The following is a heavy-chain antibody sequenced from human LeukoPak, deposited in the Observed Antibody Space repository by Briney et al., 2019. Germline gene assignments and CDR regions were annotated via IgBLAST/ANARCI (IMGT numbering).Heavy chain of an antibody. J-gene: IGHJ6*03. Sequence: SETLSLTCTVSGGSISSSSYYWGWIRQPPGKGLEWIGSIYYSGSTYYNPSLKSRVTISVDTSKNQFSLKLSSVTAADTAVYYCARSMARWLRYYYYYMDVWGKGTTVTISS. CDR3: ARSMARWLRYYYYYMDV. CDR1: GGSISSSSYY. D-gene: IGHD5-12*01. V-gene: IGHV4-39*07. CDR2: IYYSGST.